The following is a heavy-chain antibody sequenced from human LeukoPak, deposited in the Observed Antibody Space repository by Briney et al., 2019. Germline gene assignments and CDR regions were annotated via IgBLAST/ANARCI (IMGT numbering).Heavy chain of an antibody. CDR1: RFRFTTYS. Sequence: GGSLRLSCAASRFRFTTYSMNCVRQAPGRGLEWISYISHSGGAEHYTDSVKGRFTISRDNAKNALYLQMTRLRVEDTAVYFCARDSVFAVDYWSQGTLVTVSS. D-gene: IGHD5/OR15-5a*01. CDR2: ISHSGGAE. V-gene: IGHV3-48*01. J-gene: IGHJ4*02. CDR3: ARDSVFAVDY.